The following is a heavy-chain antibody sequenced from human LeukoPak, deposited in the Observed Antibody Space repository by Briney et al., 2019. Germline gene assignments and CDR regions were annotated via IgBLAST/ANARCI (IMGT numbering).Heavy chain of an antibody. CDR1: GYTFTGYY. V-gene: IGHV1-2*02. CDR3: ARGRGLRLGYFDY. CDR2: INPNSGGT. D-gene: IGHD3-16*01. Sequence: ASVKVSCKASGYTFTGYYMHWVRQAPGQGLEWMGWINPNSGGTNYAQKFQGRVTMTRDTSISTAYMKLSRLRSDDTAVYYCARGRGLRLGYFDYWGQGTLVTVSS. J-gene: IGHJ4*02.